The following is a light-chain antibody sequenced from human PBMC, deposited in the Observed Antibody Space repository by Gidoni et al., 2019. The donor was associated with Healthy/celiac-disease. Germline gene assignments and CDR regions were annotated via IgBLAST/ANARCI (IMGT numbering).Light chain of an antibody. CDR3: CSYAGSYKKV. J-gene: IGLJ2*01. CDR1: SSDVGGYNY. V-gene: IGLV2-11*01. CDR2: DVS. Sequence: QSALTQPRPVSGSPGQSVTISCTGTSSDVGGYNYVSWYQQHPGKAPKLMIYDVSKRPSGVPDRFSGSKSGNTASLTISGLQAEDEADYYCCSYAGSYKKVFGGGTKLTVL.